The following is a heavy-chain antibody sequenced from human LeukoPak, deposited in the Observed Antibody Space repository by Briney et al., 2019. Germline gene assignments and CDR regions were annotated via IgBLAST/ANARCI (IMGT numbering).Heavy chain of an antibody. CDR3: ARGVIVGATGPNDY. CDR2: ISSNGGST. CDR1: GFTFSSYS. Sequence: HPGGSLRLSCAASGFTFSSYSMNWVRQAPGKGLEYVSAISSNGGSTYYANSVKGRFTISRDNSKNTLYLQMGSLRAEDMAVYYCARGVIVGATGPNDYWGQGTLVTVSS. V-gene: IGHV3-64*01. D-gene: IGHD1-26*01. J-gene: IGHJ4*02.